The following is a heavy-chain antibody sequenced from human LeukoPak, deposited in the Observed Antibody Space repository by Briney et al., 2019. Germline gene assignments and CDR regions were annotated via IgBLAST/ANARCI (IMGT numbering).Heavy chain of an antibody. Sequence: GSLRLSCAASGFTFSSYEMNWVRQAPGKGLEWVSYISSSGSTIYYADSVKGRFTISRDNAKNSLYLQMNSLRAEDTAVYYCARVWGQRSGYTFDYWGQGTLVTVSS. CDR2: ISSSGSTI. V-gene: IGHV3-48*03. J-gene: IGHJ4*02. D-gene: IGHD2-2*02. CDR1: GFTFSSYE. CDR3: ARVWGQRSGYTFDY.